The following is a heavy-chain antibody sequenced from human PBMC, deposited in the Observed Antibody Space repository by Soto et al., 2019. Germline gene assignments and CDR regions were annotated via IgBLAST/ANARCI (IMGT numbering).Heavy chain of an antibody. D-gene: IGHD5-18*01. Sequence: QVQLVQSGAEVKKPGASVKVSCKASGYTFTSYGISWVRQAPGQGLEWMGWISAYNGNTNYAQKLQGRVTMTTDTSTSTAYMELRSLRSDDTAVYYCATLLNPDTAMVYSAHFDYWGQGTLVTVSS. J-gene: IGHJ4*02. CDR3: ATLLNPDTAMVYSAHFDY. CDR2: ISAYNGNT. V-gene: IGHV1-18*01. CDR1: GYTFTSYG.